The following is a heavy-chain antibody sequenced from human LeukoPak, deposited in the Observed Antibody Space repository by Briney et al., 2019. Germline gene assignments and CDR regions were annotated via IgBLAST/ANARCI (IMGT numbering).Heavy chain of an antibody. D-gene: IGHD2-21*01. CDR2: VYYSGSTS. Sequence: SETLSLTCTVSGGSISSSDFSWGWIRQPPGKGLEWIGIVYYSGSTSYYSPSLKSRVTISINTSKNQFSLKLRSVTAADTATYYCARSRSRPLLPPLPKSQYYFDFWGQGTLVTVSS. V-gene: IGHV4-39*01. CDR3: ARSRSRPLLPPLPKSQYYFDF. CDR1: GGSISSSDFS. J-gene: IGHJ4*02.